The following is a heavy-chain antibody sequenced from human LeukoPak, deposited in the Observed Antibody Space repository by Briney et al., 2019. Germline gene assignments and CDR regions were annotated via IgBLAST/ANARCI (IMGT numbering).Heavy chain of an antibody. J-gene: IGHJ4*02. V-gene: IGHV3-7*01. CDR2: IKEDGSRI. D-gene: IGHD6-19*01. CDR1: GFTFSNYW. Sequence: GGALRLSCAGTGFTFSNYWMNWVRQAPGKGLEWVANIKEDGSRINYVDSVKGRFTISRDNAKNSVYLQMDNLRAEDTAVYYCVGSSGWLFDYWGQGILVAVSS. CDR3: VGSSGWLFDY.